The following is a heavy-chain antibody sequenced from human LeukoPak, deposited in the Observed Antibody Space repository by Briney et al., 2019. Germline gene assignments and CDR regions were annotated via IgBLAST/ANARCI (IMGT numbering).Heavy chain of an antibody. CDR2: IDPSDSYT. V-gene: IGHV5-10-1*01. J-gene: IGHJ4*02. CDR1: GYSFTSYW. D-gene: IGHD3-22*01. CDR3: ARPDYYDSSGYLR. Sequence: GESLKISCKGSGYSFTSYWISWVRQMPGKSLEWMGRIDPSDSYTNYSPSFQGHVTISADKSISTAYLQWSSLKVSDTAMYYCARPDYYDSSGYLRWGQGTLVTVSS.